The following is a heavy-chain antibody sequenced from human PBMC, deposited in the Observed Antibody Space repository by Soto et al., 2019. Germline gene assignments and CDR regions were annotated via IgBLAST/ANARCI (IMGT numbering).Heavy chain of an antibody. CDR1: GDSISSGSYY. CDR2: MYYSGST. V-gene: IGHV4-31*03. D-gene: IGHD1-26*01. Sequence: SETLSLTCTVSGDSISSGSYYWNWIRQHPGKGLEWIGYMYYSGSTYYNPSLESRITISRDTSKNQFSLRLSSVTAADTAMYYCARDKPDVGRQGLDPSGQGILVTVYS. J-gene: IGHJ5*02. CDR3: ARDKPDVGRQGLDP.